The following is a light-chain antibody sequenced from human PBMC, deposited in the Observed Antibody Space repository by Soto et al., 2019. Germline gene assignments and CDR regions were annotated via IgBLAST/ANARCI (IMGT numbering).Light chain of an antibody. CDR1: QSISAW. CDR2: KAS. J-gene: IGKJ1*01. Sequence: DIQMTQSPSTLSASVGGRVSINCRASQSISAWLARYQQKPGKAPRLLIYKASTLEIGVPSRFSGSGSGTEFTLTISSLQPDDVATYYCQQYNDYSWTFGQGTKVEIK. CDR3: QQYNDYSWT. V-gene: IGKV1-5*03.